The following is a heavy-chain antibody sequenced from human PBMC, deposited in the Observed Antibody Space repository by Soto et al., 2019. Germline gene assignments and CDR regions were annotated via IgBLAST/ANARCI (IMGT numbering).Heavy chain of an antibody. Sequence: QVQLQESGPGLVKPSQTLSLTCTVSGGSIHDYYWVWIRQPPGKGLEWIGSIFYTGSTDYNPSLKSRVTLSLATSKNQFSLNLSSVTAADTVVYYCARVNRGAFDHLGQGALVTVSS. CDR1: GGSIHDYY. V-gene: IGHV4-59*01. CDR3: ARVNRGAFDH. J-gene: IGHJ4*02. CDR2: IFYTGST.